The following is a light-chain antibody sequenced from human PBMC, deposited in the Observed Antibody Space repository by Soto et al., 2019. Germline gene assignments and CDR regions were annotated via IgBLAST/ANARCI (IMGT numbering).Light chain of an antibody. V-gene: IGLV2-14*01. CDR2: QVT. Sequence: QSALTQPASVSGSPGQSITISCTGTSSDVGSYNFVSWYQQHAGTAPKLIIYQVTNRPSGVSDRFSASKSGDTASLTISGLQAEDEGDYYCQSYDSTLSARYVFGTGTKLTVL. CDR1: SSDVGSYNF. J-gene: IGLJ1*01. CDR3: QSYDSTLSARYV.